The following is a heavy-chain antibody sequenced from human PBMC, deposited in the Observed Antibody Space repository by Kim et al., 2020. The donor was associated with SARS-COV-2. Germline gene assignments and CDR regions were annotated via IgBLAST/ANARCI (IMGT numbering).Heavy chain of an antibody. CDR3: ARAPCSSGWGDAFDI. Sequence: SETLSLTCTVSGYSISSYYWSWIRQPPGKGLEWIGHIYYSGSTNYNPSFESRVTISIDTSKNQFSLNLNAATAADTAVYYCARAPCSSGWGDAFDIWGQGTMVTVS. V-gene: IGHV4-59*01. D-gene: IGHD3-22*01. CDR2: IYYSGST. J-gene: IGHJ3*02. CDR1: GYSISSYY.